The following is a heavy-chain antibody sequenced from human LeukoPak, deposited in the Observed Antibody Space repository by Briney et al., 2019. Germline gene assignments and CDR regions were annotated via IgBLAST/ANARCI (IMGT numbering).Heavy chain of an antibody. CDR3: ARNVGSGLDY. V-gene: IGHV1-46*01. J-gene: IGHJ4*02. CDR2: INPSGGST. D-gene: IGHD1-1*01. CDR1: GYTFTTYY. Sequence: GASVKVSCKASGYTFTTYYIHWVRQAPGQGLEWMGMINPSGGSTSYAQKFQVRVTMTGDTSTSTVYMELRSLRSDDTAVYYCARNVGSGLDYWGQGTLVTVSS.